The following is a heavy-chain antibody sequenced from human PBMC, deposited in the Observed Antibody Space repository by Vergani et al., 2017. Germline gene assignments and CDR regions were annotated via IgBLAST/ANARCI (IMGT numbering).Heavy chain of an antibody. CDR2: LDPSDSYT. V-gene: IGHV5-10-1*03. CDR1: GYSFTSYW. J-gene: IGHJ5*02. Sequence: EVQLVQSGAEVKKPGASLRISCKGSGYSFTSYWISWVRQMPGKGLEWMGRLDPSDSYTNYSPSFQGHVTISADKSISTAYLQWSSLKASDTAMYYCARVGWSYYDSSGYYYAPGGWFDPWGQGTLVTVSS. D-gene: IGHD3-22*01. CDR3: ARVGWSYYDSSGYYYAPGGWFDP.